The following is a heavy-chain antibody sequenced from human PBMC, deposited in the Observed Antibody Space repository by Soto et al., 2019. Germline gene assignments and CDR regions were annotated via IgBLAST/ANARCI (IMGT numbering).Heavy chain of an antibody. CDR2: IYYSGST. V-gene: IGHV4-39*01. Sequence: SETLSLTCTVSGGSISSSSYYWGWIRQPPGKGLEWIGSIYYSGSTYNNPSLKSRVTISVDTSKNQFSLKLSSVTAADTAVNNCARHCLGYCSWFDPWGQGTLVTVSS. CDR3: ARHCLGYCSWFDP. CDR1: GGSISSSSYY. D-gene: IGHD2-15*01. J-gene: IGHJ5*02.